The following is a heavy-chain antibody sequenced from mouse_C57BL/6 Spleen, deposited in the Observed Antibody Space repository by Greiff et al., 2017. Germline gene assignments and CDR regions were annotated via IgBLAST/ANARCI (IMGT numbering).Heavy chain of an antibody. CDR2: INPNNGGT. CDR1: GYTFTDYN. CDR3: ARSYARDYFDY. D-gene: IGHD1-1*01. Sequence: VHVKQSGPELVKPGASVKMSCKASGYTFTDYNMHWVKQSHGKSLEWIGYINPNNGGTSYNQKFKGKATLTVNKSSSTAYMELRSLTSEDSAVYYCARSYARDYFDYWGQGTTLTVSS. V-gene: IGHV1-22*01. J-gene: IGHJ2*01.